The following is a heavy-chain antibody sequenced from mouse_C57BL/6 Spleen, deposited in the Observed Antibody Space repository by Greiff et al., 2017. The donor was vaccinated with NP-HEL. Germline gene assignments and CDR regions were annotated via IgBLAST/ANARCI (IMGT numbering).Heavy chain of an antibody. Sequence: VQLQQSGAELARPGASVKMSCKASGYTFTSYTMHWVKQRPGQGLEWIGYINPSSGYTKYNQKFKDKATLTADKSSSTAYMQLSSLTSEDSAVDYCARSGSSYGYFDVWGTGTTVTVSS. J-gene: IGHJ1*03. D-gene: IGHD1-1*01. V-gene: IGHV1-4*01. CDR3: ARSGSSYGYFDV. CDR1: GYTFTSYT. CDR2: INPSSGYT.